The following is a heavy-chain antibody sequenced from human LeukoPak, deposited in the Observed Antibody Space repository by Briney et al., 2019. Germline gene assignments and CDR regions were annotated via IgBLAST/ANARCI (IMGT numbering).Heavy chain of an antibody. CDR1: GYSFTSYW. D-gene: IGHD5-24*01. CDR2: IYPGDSDT. V-gene: IGHV5-51*01. J-gene: IGHJ6*02. Sequence: GESLKISCKGPGYSFTSYWIGWVRQMPGKGLEWMGIIYPGDSDTRYSPSFQGQVTISADKSISTAYLQWSSLKASDTAMYYCARHRVVGWREDNYYGMDVWGQGATVTVSS. CDR3: ARHRVVGWREDNYYGMDV.